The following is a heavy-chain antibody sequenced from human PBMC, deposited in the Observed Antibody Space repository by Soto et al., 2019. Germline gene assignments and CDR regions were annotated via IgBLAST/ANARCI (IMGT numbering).Heavy chain of an antibody. J-gene: IGHJ4*02. Sequence: GGSLRLSCAASGFTFSSYAMSWVRQAPGKGLEWVSAISGSGGSTYYADSVKGRFTISRDNSKNSLYLQMNSLRAEDTAVYYCARWNYDTSGYYKGALDFWAQGTLVTVSS. CDR2: ISGSGGST. CDR3: ARWNYDTSGYYKGALDF. D-gene: IGHD3-22*01. CDR1: GFTFSSYA. V-gene: IGHV3-23*01.